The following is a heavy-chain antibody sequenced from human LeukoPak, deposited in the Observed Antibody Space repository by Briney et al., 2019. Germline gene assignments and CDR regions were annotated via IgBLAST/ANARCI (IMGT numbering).Heavy chain of an antibody. CDR2: IYYSGST. J-gene: IGHJ4*02. V-gene: IGHV4-39*01. Sequence: PSGTLSLTCTVSGGSISSSSYYWGWIRQPPGKGLEWIGSIYYSGSTYYNPSLKSRVTISVDTSKNQFSLKLSSVTAADTAVYYCARHVENSYGSYYFDYWGQGTLVTVSS. CDR3: ARHVENSYGSYYFDY. D-gene: IGHD5-18*01. CDR1: GGSISSSSYY.